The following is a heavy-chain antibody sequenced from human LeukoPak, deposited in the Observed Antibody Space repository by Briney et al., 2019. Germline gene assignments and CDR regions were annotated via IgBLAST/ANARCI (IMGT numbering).Heavy chain of an antibody. Sequence: GGSLRLSCAASGFTFSSYAMHWVRQAPGKGLEYVSAISSNGGSTYYANSVKGRFTISRDNSKNTLCLQMGSLRAEDMAVYYCARGVAAAGIAPGWFDPWGQGALVTVSS. D-gene: IGHD6-13*01. CDR3: ARGVAAAGIAPGWFDP. V-gene: IGHV3-64*01. CDR1: GFTFSSYA. CDR2: ISSNGGST. J-gene: IGHJ5*02.